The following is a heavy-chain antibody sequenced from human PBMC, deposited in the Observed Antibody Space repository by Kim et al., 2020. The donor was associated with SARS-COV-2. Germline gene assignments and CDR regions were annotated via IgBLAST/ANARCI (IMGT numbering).Heavy chain of an antibody. CDR2: IIPLFGTP. V-gene: IGHV1-69*13. Sequence: SVKVSCKASGGTFSTFGISWVRQAPGQGLELMGGIIPLFGTPNYAQKFQGRVTIIADESTSTASMELSSLRSEDTAVYYCAKLHGEYRYYYAMDVWGQGTSVTVSS. CDR1: GGTFSTFG. CDR3: AKLHGEYRYYYAMDV. D-gene: IGHD7-27*01. J-gene: IGHJ6*02.